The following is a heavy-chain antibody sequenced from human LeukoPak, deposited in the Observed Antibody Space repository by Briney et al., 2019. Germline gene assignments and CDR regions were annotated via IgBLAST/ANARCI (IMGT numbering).Heavy chain of an antibody. CDR1: GFTFSSYG. V-gene: IGHV3-33*01. D-gene: IGHD4-17*01. CDR3: ARDRNGNYGRWGFDY. CDR2: IWYDGSNK. Sequence: VGSLRLSCAASGFTFSSYGMHWVRQAPGKGLEWVAVIWYDGSNKYYADSVKGRFTISRDNSKNTLYLQMNSLRAEDTAVYYCARDRNGNYGRWGFDYWGQGTLVTVSS. J-gene: IGHJ4*02.